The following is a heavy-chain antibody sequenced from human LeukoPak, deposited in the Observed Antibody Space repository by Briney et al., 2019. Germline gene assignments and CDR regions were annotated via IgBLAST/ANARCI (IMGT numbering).Heavy chain of an antibody. D-gene: IGHD4-17*01. V-gene: IGHV3-30*04. CDR1: GFTFSSYA. CDR3: ASRYGDYDY. J-gene: IGHJ4*02. CDR2: ISYDGGYK. Sequence: GGSLRLSCAASGFTFSSYAMHWVRQAPGKGLEWVAVISYDGGYKYYADSVKGRFTISRDNSKNTLYLQMNSLRAEDTAVYYCASRYGDYDYWGQGTLVTVSS.